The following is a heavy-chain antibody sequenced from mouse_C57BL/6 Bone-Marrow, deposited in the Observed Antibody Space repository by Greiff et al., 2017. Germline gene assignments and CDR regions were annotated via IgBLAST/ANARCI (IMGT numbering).Heavy chain of an antibody. Sequence: DVQLQESGPGLVKPSQSLSLTCSVTGYSITSGYYWNWIRQFPGNKLEWMGYISYDGSNNYNPSLKNRIPITRDTSKNQFCLKLNSVTTEDTATYYCASSYYGSSYDYFDYWGQGTTLTVSS. D-gene: IGHD1-1*01. CDR1: GYSITSGYY. V-gene: IGHV3-6*01. J-gene: IGHJ2*01. CDR3: ASSYYGSSYDYFDY. CDR2: ISYDGSN.